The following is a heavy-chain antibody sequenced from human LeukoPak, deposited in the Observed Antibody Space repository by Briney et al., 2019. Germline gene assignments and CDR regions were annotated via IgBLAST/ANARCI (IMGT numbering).Heavy chain of an antibody. CDR3: ARGDGGSYYGPFDY. J-gene: IGHJ4*02. V-gene: IGHV3-23*01. CDR1: GFTFSSYA. Sequence: GGSLRLSCAASGFTFSSYAMSWVRQAPGKGLEWVSAISGSGGSTYYADSVKGRFTISRDNSKNTLYLQMNSLRAEDTAVYYCARGDGGSYYGPFDYWGQGTLVTVSS. D-gene: IGHD1-26*01. CDR2: ISGSGGST.